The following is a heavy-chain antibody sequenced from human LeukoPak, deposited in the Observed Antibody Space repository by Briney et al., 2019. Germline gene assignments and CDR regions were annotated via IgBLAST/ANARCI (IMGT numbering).Heavy chain of an antibody. CDR3: ARRWFGESIDAFDI. D-gene: IGHD3-10*01. Sequence: GASVKVSCKASGYTFTGYYMHWVRQAPGQGLEWMGWINPNSGGTNYAQKFQGWVTMTRDTSISTAYMELSRLRSDDTAVYYCARRWFGESIDAFDIWAKGQWSPSLQ. CDR1: GYTFTGYY. V-gene: IGHV1-2*04. CDR2: INPNSGGT. J-gene: IGHJ3*02.